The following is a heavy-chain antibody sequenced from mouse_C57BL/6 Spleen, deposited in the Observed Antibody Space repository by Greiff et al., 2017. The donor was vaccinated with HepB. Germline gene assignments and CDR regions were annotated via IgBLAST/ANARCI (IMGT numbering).Heavy chain of an antibody. CDR1: GYTFTSYW. CDR3: ARSSKVVYFDY. Sequence: QVQLQQPGTELVKPGASVKLSCKASGYTFTSYWMHWVKQRPGQGLEWIGNINPSNGGTNYNEKFKSKATLTVDKYSHTAYMQLSSLTSEDSAVYYCARSSKVVYFDYWGQGTTLTVSS. J-gene: IGHJ2*01. CDR2: INPSNGGT. D-gene: IGHD1-3*01. V-gene: IGHV1-53*01.